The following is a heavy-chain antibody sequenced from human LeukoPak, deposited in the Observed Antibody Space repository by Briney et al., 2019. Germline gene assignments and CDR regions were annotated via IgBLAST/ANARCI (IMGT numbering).Heavy chain of an antibody. D-gene: IGHD3-10*01. CDR1: GFSFSYSW. Sequence: GSLRLSCAASGFSFSYSWMPWVRQAPGKGLEWVASIKQDGSEKYYVDSVKGRFTISRDNAKNSLSLQMNGLRAEDTAVYYCARAASSTRPYYFDYWAQGTLVTVSS. J-gene: IGHJ4*02. CDR2: IKQDGSEK. CDR3: ARAASSTRPYYFDY. V-gene: IGHV3-7*01.